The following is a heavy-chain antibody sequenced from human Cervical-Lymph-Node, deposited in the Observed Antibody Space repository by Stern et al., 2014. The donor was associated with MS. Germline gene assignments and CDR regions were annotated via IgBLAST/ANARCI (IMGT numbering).Heavy chain of an antibody. CDR2: ISNDGRNI. Sequence: QLVQSGGGSVKAGGSLRLSCAASGFTFSGYYMSWIRQAPGKGLECLLYISNDGRNIYYADSVKGRFTVSRDNAKNSVYLQMNSLGVDDTALYYCARDYSNYGMDVWGQGTTVTVSS. CDR1: GFTFSGYY. J-gene: IGHJ6*02. V-gene: IGHV3-11*01. CDR3: ARDYSNYGMDV.